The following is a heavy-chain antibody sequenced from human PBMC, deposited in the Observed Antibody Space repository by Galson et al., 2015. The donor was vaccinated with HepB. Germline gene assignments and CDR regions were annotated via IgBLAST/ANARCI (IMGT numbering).Heavy chain of an antibody. Sequence: SVKVSCKASGYTFTSYGISWVRQAPGQGLEWMGWISAYNGNTNYAQELQGRVTMTTDTSTSTAYMELRSLRFDDTAVYYCARDKAPDDYDFWSGYISHWFDPWGQGTLVTVSS. CDR3: ARDKAPDDYDFWSGYISHWFDP. J-gene: IGHJ5*02. V-gene: IGHV1-18*01. D-gene: IGHD3-3*01. CDR2: ISAYNGNT. CDR1: GYTFTSYG.